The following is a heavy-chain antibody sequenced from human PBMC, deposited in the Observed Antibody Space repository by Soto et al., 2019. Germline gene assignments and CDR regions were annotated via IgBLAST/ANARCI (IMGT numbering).Heavy chain of an antibody. CDR2: IWHDGSNQ. CDR3: ARDCSGGSCLDY. J-gene: IGHJ4*02. Sequence: GGSRRRSWAASGSTFSSNGMHWVRQAPGKGLEWVAVIWHDGSNQYYADSVNGRFTISRDNSKNTLHLEMNSLRAEDTAVYYCARDCSGGSCLDYWGQGTLVTVSS. D-gene: IGHD2-15*01. CDR1: GSTFSSNG. V-gene: IGHV3-33*01.